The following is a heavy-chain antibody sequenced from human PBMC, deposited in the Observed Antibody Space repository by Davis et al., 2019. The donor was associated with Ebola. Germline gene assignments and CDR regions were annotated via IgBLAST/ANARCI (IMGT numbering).Heavy chain of an antibody. Sequence: ESLKISCAASGFTFSGSTMHWVRQPPGKGLEWIGEIYHSGRANYNPSLKSRVTLSVDTSMNQFSLELTSVTAADTAVYYCARGTDGMDVWGKGTTVTVSS. V-gene: IGHV4-34*01. CDR3: ARGTDGMDV. J-gene: IGHJ6*04. CDR1: GFTFSGST. CDR2: IYHSGRA.